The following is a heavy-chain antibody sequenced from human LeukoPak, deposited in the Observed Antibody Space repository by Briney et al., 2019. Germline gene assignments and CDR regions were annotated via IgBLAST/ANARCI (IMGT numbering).Heavy chain of an antibody. CDR3: ARDPSRGYNYGYGDY. Sequence: TGGSLRLSCAASGFTFSTYWMSWVRQAPGKGLEWVAHINQDRSEKYYVDSVKGRFTIARDNAKNSLYLQMNSLRAEDTAVYYCARDPSRGYNYGYGDYWGQGTLVTVSS. V-gene: IGHV3-7*01. D-gene: IGHD5-18*01. CDR1: GFTFSTYW. CDR2: INQDRSEK. J-gene: IGHJ4*02.